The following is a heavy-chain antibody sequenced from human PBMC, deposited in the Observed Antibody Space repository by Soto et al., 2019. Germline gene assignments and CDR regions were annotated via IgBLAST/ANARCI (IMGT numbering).Heavy chain of an antibody. CDR3: ARTIGYYGMDV. V-gene: IGHV4-39*01. D-gene: IGHD1-26*01. Sequence: PSETLSLTCTVSGGSISSSSYYWGWIRQPPGKGLEWIGSIYYSGSTYYNPSLKSRVTISVDTSKNQFSLKLSSVTAADTAVYYCARTIGYYGMDVWGQGTTVTVAS. CDR2: IYYSGST. CDR1: GGSISSSSYY. J-gene: IGHJ6*02.